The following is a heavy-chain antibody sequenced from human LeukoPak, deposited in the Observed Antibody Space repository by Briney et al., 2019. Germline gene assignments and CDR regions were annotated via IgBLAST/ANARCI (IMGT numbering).Heavy chain of an antibody. D-gene: IGHD3-10*01. Sequence: PGGSLRLSCVASGFFFDDYGMHWVRQVPGKGLEWVSGISWQSRTRKYADSVRGRFTISRDNAKNSLFLQLNSLRAEDTAVYYCARDITMIRTYYYNGMDVWGQGTTVTVSS. V-gene: IGHV3-9*01. CDR3: ARDITMIRTYYYNGMDV. J-gene: IGHJ6*02. CDR2: ISWQSRTR. CDR1: GFFFDDYG.